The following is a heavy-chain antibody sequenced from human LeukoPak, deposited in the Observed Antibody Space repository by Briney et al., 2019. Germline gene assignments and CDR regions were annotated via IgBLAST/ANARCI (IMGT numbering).Heavy chain of an antibody. Sequence: GGSLRLSCAASGFSFRTTWMSWVRQAPGKGLEWVGRIRSSTDGGTTEYAAPVNGRFTISRDESADTLYLQMNSLKTEDTAVYYCNTDVARSYWGQGTLVTVSS. V-gene: IGHV3-15*01. D-gene: IGHD1-14*01. CDR1: GFSFRTTW. CDR3: NTDVARSY. J-gene: IGHJ4*02. CDR2: IRSSTDGGTT.